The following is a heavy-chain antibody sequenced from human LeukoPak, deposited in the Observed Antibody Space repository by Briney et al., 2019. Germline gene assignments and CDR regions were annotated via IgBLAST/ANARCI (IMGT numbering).Heavy chain of an antibody. CDR3: ARDQEAFDY. Sequence: ASVKVSCKASGYTFITYALHWVRQAPGQGLEWMGWINTGNGDTKYSQKFQGRVTVTRDTSTSTVHMELSGLRSEDTAVYYCARDQEAFDYWGQGTLVTVSS. V-gene: IGHV1-3*04. CDR2: INTGNGDT. CDR1: GYTFITYA. J-gene: IGHJ4*02.